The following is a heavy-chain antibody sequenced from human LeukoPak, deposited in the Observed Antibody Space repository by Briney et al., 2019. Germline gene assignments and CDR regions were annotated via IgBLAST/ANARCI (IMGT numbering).Heavy chain of an antibody. CDR3: ARPHCSSTSCYAPGAFDI. D-gene: IGHD2-2*01. Sequence: SETLSLTCTVSGGSISSSSYYWGWIRQPPGKGLEWIGSIHYSGSTYYNPSLKSRVTISVDTSKNQFSLKLSSVTAADTAVYYCARPHCSSTSCYAPGAFDIWGQGTMVTVSS. CDR1: GGSISSSSYY. CDR2: IHYSGST. V-gene: IGHV4-39*01. J-gene: IGHJ3*02.